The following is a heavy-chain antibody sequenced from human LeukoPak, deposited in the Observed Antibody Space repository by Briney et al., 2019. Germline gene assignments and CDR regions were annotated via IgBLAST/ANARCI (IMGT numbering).Heavy chain of an antibody. D-gene: IGHD3-10*01. CDR2: MYYSGST. CDR3: AREMRSPRGGFDY. J-gene: IGHJ4*02. Sequence: SETLSPTCTVSSGSISSTSYYWGWIRQPPGMGLEWIGSMYYSGSTYYNPSLKSRVTISVDTSKSQFSLKLSSVTAADTAVYYCAREMRSPRGGFDYWDQGTLVTVSS. V-gene: IGHV4-39*07. CDR1: SGSISSTSYY.